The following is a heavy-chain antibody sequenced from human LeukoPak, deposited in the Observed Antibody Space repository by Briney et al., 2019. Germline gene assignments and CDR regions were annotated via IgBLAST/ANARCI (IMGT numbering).Heavy chain of an antibody. D-gene: IGHD5-24*01. V-gene: IGHV4-39*01. CDR1: GGPISSSSYY. CDR3: ASPGMASSIYWYFDL. Sequence: SETLSLTCTVSGGPISSSSYYWGWIRQPPGEGLEWIGTIYFSGTTYYNPSRKSRITISVNTAKNEFSLELRSVTAADTAFYYCASPGMASSIYWYFDLWGRGTLVTVSS. J-gene: IGHJ2*01. CDR2: IYFSGTT.